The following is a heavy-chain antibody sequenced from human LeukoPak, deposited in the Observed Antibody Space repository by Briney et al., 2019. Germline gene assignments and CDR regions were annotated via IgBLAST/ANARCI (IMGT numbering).Heavy chain of an antibody. CDR1: GFPFSSYA. CDR3: VRGYSFGPYGMDV. V-gene: IGHV3-64D*09. J-gene: IGHJ6*04. D-gene: IGHD2-15*01. Sequence: GGSLRLSCSASGFPFSSYAMHWVRQAPGKGLEYVSAISDSGGSTYYADSVKGRFTISRDNSKNTLYLQMSSLRAEDTAVYFCVRGYSFGPYGMDVWGKGTTVTVSS. CDR2: ISDSGGST.